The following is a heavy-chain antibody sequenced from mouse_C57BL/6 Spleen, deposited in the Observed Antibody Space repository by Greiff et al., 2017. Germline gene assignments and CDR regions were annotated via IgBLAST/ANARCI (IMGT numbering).Heavy chain of an antibody. Sequence: EVQVVESGGGLVKPGGSMKLSCAASGFTFSDSGMHWVRQAPEKGLEWVAYISSDSSTLSYSDTVKGRFTISRYNAKNTLYLQMTSLGYEDTAMYSCARELLRFDVWGTGTTVTVSS. D-gene: IGHD1-1*01. J-gene: IGHJ1*03. CDR3: ARELLRFDV. CDR2: ISSDSSTL. V-gene: IGHV5-17*01. CDR1: GFTFSDSG.